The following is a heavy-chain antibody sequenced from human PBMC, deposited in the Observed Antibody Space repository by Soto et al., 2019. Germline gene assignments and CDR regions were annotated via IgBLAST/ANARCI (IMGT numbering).Heavy chain of an antibody. J-gene: IGHJ6*02. D-gene: IGHD3-10*01. CDR2: IKQDGSEK. CDR1: GFTFSSYW. CDR3: ASRVITMVRGVYYYYGMDV. V-gene: IGHV3-7*05. Sequence: EVQLVESGGGLVQPGGSLRLSCAASGFTFSSYWMSWVRQAPGKGLEWVANIKQDGSEKYYVDSVKGRFTISRDNAKNSLYLQMNSLRAEDTAVYYCASRVITMVRGVYYYYGMDVWGQGTTVTVSS.